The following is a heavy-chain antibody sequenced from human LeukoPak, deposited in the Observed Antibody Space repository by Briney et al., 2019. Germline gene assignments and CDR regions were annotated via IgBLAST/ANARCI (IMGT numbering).Heavy chain of an antibody. CDR3: ARAPQYYYHYMDV. CDR1: GFSIGTGYY. Sequence: SETLSLTCSVSGFSIGTGYYWAWIRQPPGKGLEWIGSFFQLGGTYYNPSLKSRVTISVDTSKNQFSLKLSSVTAADTAVYYCARAPQYYYHYMDVWGKGTTVTVSS. V-gene: IGHV4-38-2*02. CDR2: FFQLGGT. J-gene: IGHJ6*03.